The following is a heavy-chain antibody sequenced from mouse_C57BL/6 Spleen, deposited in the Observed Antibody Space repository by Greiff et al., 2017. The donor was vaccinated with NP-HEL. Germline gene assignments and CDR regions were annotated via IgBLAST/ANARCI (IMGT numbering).Heavy chain of an antibody. CDR1: GYTFTSYW. Sequence: QVQLQQPGTELVKPGASVKLSCKASGYTFTSYWMHWVKQRPGQGLEWIGNINPSNGGTNYNEKFKSKATRTVDKSSSTAYLQLRSLTSDDSAVDYCARSGPYYAMDYWSQGTSVTFAS. CDR3: ARSGPYYAMDY. V-gene: IGHV1-53*01. D-gene: IGHD3-1*01. J-gene: IGHJ4*01. CDR2: INPSNGGT.